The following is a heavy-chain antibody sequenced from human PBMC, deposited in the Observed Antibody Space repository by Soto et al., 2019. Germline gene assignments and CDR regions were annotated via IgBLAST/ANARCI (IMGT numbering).Heavy chain of an antibody. CDR2: ISAYNGNT. D-gene: IGHD3-9*01. CDR1: GYAFTSYG. Sequence: GASVKVSCKASGYAFTSYGISWVRQAPGQGLEWMGWISAYNGNTNYAQKLQGRVTMTTDTSTSTAYMELRSLRSDDTAVYYCARAYYDILTGYNDAFDIWGQGTMVTVSS. CDR3: ARAYYDILTGYNDAFDI. V-gene: IGHV1-18*01. J-gene: IGHJ3*02.